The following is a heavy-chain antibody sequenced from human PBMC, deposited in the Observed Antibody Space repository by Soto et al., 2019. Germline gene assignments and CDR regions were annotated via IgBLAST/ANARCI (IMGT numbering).Heavy chain of an antibody. D-gene: IGHD3-22*01. CDR3: AFVRVVVIARSFDY. V-gene: IGHV1-69*13. J-gene: IGHJ4*02. CDR2: IIPIFGTA. CDR1: GGTFSSYA. Sequence: GASVKVSCKASGGTFSSYAISWVRQAPGQGLEWMGGIIPIFGTANYAQKFQGRVTITADESTSTAYMELSSLRSEDTAVYYCAFVRVVVIARSFDYWGQGTLVTVSS.